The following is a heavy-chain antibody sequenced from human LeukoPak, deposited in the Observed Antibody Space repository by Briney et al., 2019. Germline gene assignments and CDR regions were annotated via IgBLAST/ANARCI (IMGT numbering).Heavy chain of an antibody. V-gene: IGHV3-21*01. Sequence: PGGSLRLSCAASGFSFSTFGMNWVRQAPGKGLECVSSITSTSSYTYYADSVKGRLTISRDDAKNSLYLQMNSLRAEDTAVYYCARAVSTYGLDSWGQGTLVTVSS. CDR3: ARAVSTYGLDS. CDR1: GFSFSTFG. D-gene: IGHD3-10*01. CDR2: ITSTSSYT. J-gene: IGHJ4*02.